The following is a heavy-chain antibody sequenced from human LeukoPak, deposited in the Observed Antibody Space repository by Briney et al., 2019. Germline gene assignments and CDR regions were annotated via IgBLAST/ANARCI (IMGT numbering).Heavy chain of an antibody. J-gene: IGHJ4*02. CDR3: ARDRSSYEYYFDY. D-gene: IGHD5-12*01. CDR1: GFTVSRNY. V-gene: IGHV3-53*01. CDR2: IYSGGST. Sequence: GGSLRLSCAASGFTVSRNYMSWVRQAPGKGLEWVSVIYSGGSTYYADSVKGRFIISRDISKNTVYLQMNSLRVEDTAVYYCARDRSSYEYYFDYWGQGTLVTVSS.